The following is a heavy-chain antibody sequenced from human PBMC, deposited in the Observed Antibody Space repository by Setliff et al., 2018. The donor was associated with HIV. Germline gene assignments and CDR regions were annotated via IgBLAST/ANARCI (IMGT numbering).Heavy chain of an antibody. CDR2: ISGSGRGT. D-gene: IGHD2-2*01. J-gene: IGHJ6*02. Sequence: GGSLRLSCAASGFTFSDYAMSWVRQAPGKGLEWVSAISGSGRGTYYADSVKGRFTISRDNAKNSLFLEMNSLRAEDTAVYYCARSEKYCSSTRCFRGYYGMDVWGQGTTVTVSS. V-gene: IGHV3-23*01. CDR1: GFTFSDYA. CDR3: ARSEKYCSSTRCFRGYYGMDV.